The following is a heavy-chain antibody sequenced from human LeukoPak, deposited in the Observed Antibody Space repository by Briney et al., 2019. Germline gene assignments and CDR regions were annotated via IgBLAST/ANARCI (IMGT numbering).Heavy chain of an antibody. CDR3: ASLYSSSWFDGMDV. D-gene: IGHD6-13*01. J-gene: IGHJ6*02. CDR1: GGSISSYY. CDR2: IYYSGST. Sequence: PSETLSLTCPVSGGSISSYYWSWIRQPTGKGLEWIRYIYYSGSTNYNPSLKSRVTISVDTSKNQFSLKLSSVTAADTAVYYWASLYSSSWFDGMDVWGQGTTVTVSS. V-gene: IGHV4-59*01.